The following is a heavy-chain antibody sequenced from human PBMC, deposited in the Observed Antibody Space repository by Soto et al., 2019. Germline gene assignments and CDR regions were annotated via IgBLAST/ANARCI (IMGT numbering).Heavy chain of an antibody. D-gene: IGHD3-22*01. V-gene: IGHV1-69*12. CDR1: GGTFSSYA. J-gene: IGHJ4*02. CDR2: IIPIFGTV. CDR3: ARGEGEYYDSSGYYLDY. Sequence: QVQLVQSGAEVKKPGSSVKVSCKASGGTFSSYAISWVRQAPGQGLEWMGGIIPIFGTVNYAQKFQGRVTITADESTSTGYMELSSLRSEDTAVYYCARGEGEYYDSSGYYLDYWGQGTLVTVSS.